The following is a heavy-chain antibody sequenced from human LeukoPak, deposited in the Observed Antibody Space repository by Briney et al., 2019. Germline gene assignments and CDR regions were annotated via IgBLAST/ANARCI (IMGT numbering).Heavy chain of an antibody. CDR1: GGSISSYY. D-gene: IGHD3-16*01. Sequence: SETLSLTCTVSGGSISSYYWSWIRQPAGKGLEWIGRIYTSGSTNYNPSLKSRVTISVDTSKNQFSLKLSSVTAADTAVYYCARGFGVPGPGLRVPIPHYYYYYGMDVWGQGTTVTVSS. V-gene: IGHV4-4*07. J-gene: IGHJ6*02. CDR2: IYTSGST. CDR3: ARGFGVPGPGLRVPIPHYYYYYGMDV.